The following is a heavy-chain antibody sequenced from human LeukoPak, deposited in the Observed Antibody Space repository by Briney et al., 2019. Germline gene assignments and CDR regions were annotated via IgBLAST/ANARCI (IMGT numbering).Heavy chain of an antibody. CDR2: ISWNSGSI. Sequence: GGSLRLSCAASGLTFSSHWMHWVRQAPGKGLEWVSGISWNSGSIGYADSVKGRFTISRDNAKNSLYLQMNSLRAEDTALYYCAITAGYWGQGTLVTVSS. V-gene: IGHV3-9*01. J-gene: IGHJ4*02. CDR1: GLTFSSHW. D-gene: IGHD1-14*01. CDR3: AITAGY.